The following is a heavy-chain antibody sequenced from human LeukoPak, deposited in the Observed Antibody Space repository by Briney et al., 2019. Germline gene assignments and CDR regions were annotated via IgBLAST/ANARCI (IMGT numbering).Heavy chain of an antibody. Sequence: PSETLSLTCAVYGGSFSGYYWSWIRQPPGKGLEWIGEINHSGSTNYNPSLKSRVTISVDTSKNQFSLKLSSVTAADTAVYYCARRRLRYFDWLSDHFDYWGQGTLSPSPQ. CDR3: ARRRLRYFDWLSDHFDY. D-gene: IGHD3-9*01. J-gene: IGHJ4*02. CDR2: INHSGST. CDR1: GGSFSGYY. V-gene: IGHV4-34*01.